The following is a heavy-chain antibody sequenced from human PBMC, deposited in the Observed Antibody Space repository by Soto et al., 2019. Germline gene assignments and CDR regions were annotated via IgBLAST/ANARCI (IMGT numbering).Heavy chain of an antibody. CDR3: ARVVSDLYYYYYMDV. CDR1: GGSISSHY. CDR2: IYYSGST. V-gene: IGHV4-59*11. J-gene: IGHJ6*03. Sequence: SETLSLTCTVSGGSISSHYWSWIRQPPGKGLEWIGYIYYSGSTNYNPSLKSRVTISVDTSKNQFSLKLSSVTAADTAVYYCARVVSDLYYYYYMDVWGKGTTVTVSS.